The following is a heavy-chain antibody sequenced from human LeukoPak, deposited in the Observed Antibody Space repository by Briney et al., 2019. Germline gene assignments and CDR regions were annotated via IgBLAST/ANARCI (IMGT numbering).Heavy chain of an antibody. CDR1: GYTFTSYD. D-gene: IGHD6-13*01. CDR2: MNPNSGNR. J-gene: IGHJ4*02. Sequence: ASVKVSCKASGYTFTSYDINWVRQATGQGLEWMGWMNPNSGNRGYAQKFQGRVTMTRDTSTSTVYMELSSLRSEDTAVYYCAITWFSSSFDYWGQGTLVTVSS. CDR3: AITWFSSSFDY. V-gene: IGHV1-8*01.